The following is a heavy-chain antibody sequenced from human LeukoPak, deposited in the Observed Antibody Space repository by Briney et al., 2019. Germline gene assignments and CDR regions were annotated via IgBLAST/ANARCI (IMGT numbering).Heavy chain of an antibody. D-gene: IGHD5-18*01. CDR3: ARHERGSYGSFDH. CDR2: IYYSGST. Sequence: SETLSLTCTVSGGSISSSGSWWGWIRPPPGKGPEWIGSIYYSGSTFYNPSLKSRVTISVDTSKNQFSLKLSSVTAADTAVCYSARHERGSYGSFDHWGQGTLVTVSS. V-gene: IGHV4-39*01. CDR1: GGSISSSGSW. J-gene: IGHJ4*02.